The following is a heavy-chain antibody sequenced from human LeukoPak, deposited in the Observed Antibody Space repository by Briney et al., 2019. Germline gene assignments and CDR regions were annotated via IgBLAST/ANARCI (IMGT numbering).Heavy chain of an antibody. J-gene: IGHJ4*02. CDR2: INTNTGNP. CDR1: GYTFTSYA. Sequence: ASVKVSCKASGYTFTSYAMNWVRQAPGQGLEWMGWINTNTGNPTYAQGFTGRFVFSLDTSVSTAYLQISSLKAEDTAVYYCARESEVRGAWGVDLDYWGQGTLVTVSS. CDR3: ARESEVRGAWGVDLDY. D-gene: IGHD3-10*01. V-gene: IGHV7-4-1*02.